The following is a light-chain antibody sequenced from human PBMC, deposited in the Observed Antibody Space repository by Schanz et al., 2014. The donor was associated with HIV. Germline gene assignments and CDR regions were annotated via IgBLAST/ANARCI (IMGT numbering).Light chain of an antibody. V-gene: IGLV2-8*01. CDR3: SSYAGSNNYDV. CDR2: EVT. Sequence: QSALTQPASVSGSPGQSITISCTGTSGYVITNDYVSWYQQHPGKVPQLLIFEVTKRPSGVSYRFSGSKSGNTASLTVSGLQAEDEADYYCSSYAGSNNYDVFGTGTKVTVL. CDR1: SGYVITNDY. J-gene: IGLJ1*01.